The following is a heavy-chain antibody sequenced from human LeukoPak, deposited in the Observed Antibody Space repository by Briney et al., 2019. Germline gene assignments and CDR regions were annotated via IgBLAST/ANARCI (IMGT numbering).Heavy chain of an antibody. Sequence: GGSLRLSCAASGFTFSSYSMNWVRQAPGKGPEWVSSISSSSSYIYYADSVKGRFTISRDNAKNSLYLQMNSLRAEDTAVYYCARDLVDYGDYEGYFDYWGQGTLVTVSS. V-gene: IGHV3-21*01. J-gene: IGHJ4*02. D-gene: IGHD4-17*01. CDR3: ARDLVDYGDYEGYFDY. CDR2: ISSSSSYI. CDR1: GFTFSSYS.